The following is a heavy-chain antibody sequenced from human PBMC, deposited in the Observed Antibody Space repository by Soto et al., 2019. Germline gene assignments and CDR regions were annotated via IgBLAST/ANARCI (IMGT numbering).Heavy chain of an antibody. J-gene: IGHJ6*02. CDR3: AVAMVREILIFESSGMHV. CDR2: IIPNFDTP. Sequence: QVHLVQSGAEVKKPGSSAKVSCKTSGGSFNNYAVSWVRQAPGQGLEWMGGIIPNFDTPNYAQKLQDRVTIIADESTSTVYMELRSLRSNDTAVYYCAVAMVREILIFESSGMHVWGQGTTVIVSS. D-gene: IGHD3-10*01. V-gene: IGHV1-69*01. CDR1: GGSFNNYA.